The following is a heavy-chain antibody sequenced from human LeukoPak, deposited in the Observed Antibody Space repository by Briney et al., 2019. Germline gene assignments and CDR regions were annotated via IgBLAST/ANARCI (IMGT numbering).Heavy chain of an antibody. J-gene: IGHJ4*02. D-gene: IGHD3-3*01. V-gene: IGHV1-2*02. CDR3: ASSEGSITIFGVVIRSFDY. Sequence: ASVKVSCKASGGTFSSYAISWVRQAPGQGLEWMGWINPNSGGTNYAQKFQGRVTMTRDTSISTAYMELSRLRSDDTAVYYCASSEGSITIFGVVIRSFDYWGQGTLVTVSS. CDR1: GGTFSSYA. CDR2: INPNSGGT.